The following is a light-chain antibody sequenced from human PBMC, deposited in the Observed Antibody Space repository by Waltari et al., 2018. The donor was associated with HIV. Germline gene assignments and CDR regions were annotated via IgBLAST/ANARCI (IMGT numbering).Light chain of an antibody. V-gene: IGLV3-25*03. CDR3: QSADSSGTVV. CDR2: KDS. J-gene: IGLJ2*01. Sequence: SYELTHPPSVSVSPGQTARITCSGAALPKQYAYWYQQKLGQAPVLVIYKDSERPSGIPERFSGSSSGTTVTLTISGVQAEDEADYYCQSADSSGTVVFGGGTKLTVL. CDR1: ALPKQY.